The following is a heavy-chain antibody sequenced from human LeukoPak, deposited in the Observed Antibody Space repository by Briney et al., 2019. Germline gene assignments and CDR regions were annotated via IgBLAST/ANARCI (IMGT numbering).Heavy chain of an antibody. CDR1: GFTFSSYW. V-gene: IGHV3-7*01. Sequence: GGSLRLSCAASGFTFSSYWMSWVRQAPGEGLEWVANIKQDGSEKYYVDSVKGRFTISRDNAKNSLYLQMNSLRAEDTAVYYCARDVGEGDVIDAFDIWGQGTMVTVSS. J-gene: IGHJ3*02. CDR3: ARDVGEGDVIDAFDI. CDR2: IKQDGSEK. D-gene: IGHD3-16*01.